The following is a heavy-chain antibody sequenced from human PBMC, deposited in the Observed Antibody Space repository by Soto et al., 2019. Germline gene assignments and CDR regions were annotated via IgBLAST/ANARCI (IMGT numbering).Heavy chain of an antibody. V-gene: IGHV2-5*02. CDR2: IYWDDDK. D-gene: IGHD3-22*01. CDR3: AHSTADSSGFMDTPPWFDY. J-gene: IGHJ4*02. CDR1: GFSLSTSGVG. Sequence: SGPTLVNPTQTLTLTCTFSGFSLSTSGVGVGWIRQPPGKALEWLALIYWDDDKRYSPSLKSRLTITKDTSKNQVVLTMTNMDPVDTATYYCAHSTADSSGFMDTPPWFDYWGQGTLVTVYS.